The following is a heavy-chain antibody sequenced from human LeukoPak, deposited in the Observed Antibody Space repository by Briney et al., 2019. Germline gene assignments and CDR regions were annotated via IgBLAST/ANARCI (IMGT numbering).Heavy chain of an antibody. V-gene: IGHV4-39*01. D-gene: IGHD4-23*01. CDR3: ARLHYGGNYGYYYYYMDV. J-gene: IGHJ6*03. Sequence: PSETLSLTCTVSGGPISSSSYYWGWIRQPPGKGLEWIGSIYYTGSTYYNPSLKSRVTISVDTSKNQFSLKLSSVTAADTAVYYCARLHYGGNYGYYYYYMDVWGKGTTVTISS. CDR2: IYYTGST. CDR1: GGPISSSSYY.